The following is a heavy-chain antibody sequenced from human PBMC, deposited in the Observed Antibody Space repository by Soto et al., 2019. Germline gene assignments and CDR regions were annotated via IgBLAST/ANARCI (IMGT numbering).Heavy chain of an antibody. CDR1: GFTFSSYS. CDR2: ISSSSSTI. D-gene: IGHD3-10*01. Sequence: EVQLVESGGGLVQPGGSLRLSCAASGFTFSSYSMNWVRQAPGKGLEWVSYISSSSSTIYYADSVKGRFTISRENAKNLLYLQMNRLREDDTGVYDCTSEPVEGREMNGKKGGGGDGGGCLDYWGRLSRGTVSS. CDR3: TSEPVEGREMNGKKGGGGDGGGCLDY. J-gene: IGHJ4*01. V-gene: IGHV3-48*02.